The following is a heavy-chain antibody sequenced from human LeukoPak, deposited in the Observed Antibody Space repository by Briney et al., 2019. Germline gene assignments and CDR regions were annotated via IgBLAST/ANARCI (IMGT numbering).Heavy chain of an antibody. D-gene: IGHD6-19*01. CDR1: GGSISSSSYY. V-gene: IGHV4-39*07. Sequence: SETLSLTCTVSGGSISSSSYYWGWIRQPPGKGLEWIGSIYYSGSTDYNPSLKSRVTMSVDTSNNQLSLKLTSVTAADTAIYYCARHSSGWYDYWGQGTLVTVSS. J-gene: IGHJ4*02. CDR3: ARHSSGWYDY. CDR2: IYYSGST.